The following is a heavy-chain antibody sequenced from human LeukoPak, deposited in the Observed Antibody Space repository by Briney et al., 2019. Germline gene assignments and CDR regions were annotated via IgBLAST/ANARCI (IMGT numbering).Heavy chain of an antibody. CDR1: GFTFSSYG. CDR2: ISYDGSNK. CDR3: ARSGYSSTWYLQNFELDY. V-gene: IGHV3-33*05. Sequence: GGSLRLSCAASGFTFSSYGIHWVRQAPGKGLEWVAVISYDGSNKYYADSVKGRFTISRDNAKNSLYLQMNSLRAEDTAVYFCARSGYSSTWYLQNFELDYWGQGTLVTVSS. J-gene: IGHJ4*02. D-gene: IGHD2-2*01.